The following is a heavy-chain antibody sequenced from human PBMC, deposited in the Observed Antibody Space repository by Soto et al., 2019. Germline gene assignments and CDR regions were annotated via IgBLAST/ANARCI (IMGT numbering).Heavy chain of an antibody. CDR2: INAHSGGT. Sequence: ASVKVSCKASGFSFTGYYIHWLRQAPGQGLEWMGWINAHSGGTEYAQKFQGRVTLTRDTSITTAYMELSRLRSDDTAVYYCARNYYDSSDRDYLDYWGQGTPVTVSS. CDR3: ARNYYDSSDRDYLDY. CDR1: GFSFTGYY. J-gene: IGHJ4*02. D-gene: IGHD3-22*01. V-gene: IGHV1-2*02.